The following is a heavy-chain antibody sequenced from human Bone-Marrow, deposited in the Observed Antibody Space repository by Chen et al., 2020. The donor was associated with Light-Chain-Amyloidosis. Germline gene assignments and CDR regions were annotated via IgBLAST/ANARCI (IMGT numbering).Heavy chain of an antibody. CDR1: GFAFSSYA. D-gene: IGHD3-9*01. J-gene: IGHJ3*02. CDR3: AKDISYDDILPGYPADAFDI. V-gene: IGHV3-23*04. Sequence: EVQLVESGGGLLQRGGSLRPSCAASGFAFSSYAMSWVRQAPGKGLVGVTTISGSGGSRYYGDSVKGRLTISRDNSKNALLLQMNSLRAEDTAVYYCAKDISYDDILPGYPADAFDIWGQGTMVTVSS. CDR2: ISGSGGSR.